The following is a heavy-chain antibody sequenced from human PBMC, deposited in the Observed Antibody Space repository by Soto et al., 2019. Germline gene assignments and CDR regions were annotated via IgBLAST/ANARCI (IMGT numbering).Heavy chain of an antibody. V-gene: IGHV4-59*01. CDR2: VYYSGGA. Sequence: SETLSLTCTVSGGSISGYYWSWIRQPPGKGLEWIGNVYYSGGAKYNPSVKRRVSISVDTSKNQFSLNLSSVTAADTAVYYCTRDGDGRMTKNPYYYYGMDVWGPGLTVTVYS. CDR3: TRDGDGRMTKNPYYYYGMDV. J-gene: IGHJ6*02. D-gene: IGHD2-21*02. CDR1: GGSISGYY.